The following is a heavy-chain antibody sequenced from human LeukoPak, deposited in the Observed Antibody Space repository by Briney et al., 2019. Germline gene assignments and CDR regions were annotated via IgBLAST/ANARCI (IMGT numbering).Heavy chain of an antibody. CDR3: ARYLIGMLGDYVDYGMDV. CDR2: INPISGGT. J-gene: IGHJ6*02. D-gene: IGHD1-26*01. V-gene: IGHV1-2*02. CDR1: GYSFNAYY. Sequence: ASLKDSCKASGYSFNAYYMHWGPQAPGQGVGCMGWINPISGGTTYSPDFQGRVTMTLDTSVTTAYMELSSLTSDDAAVYYCARYLIGMLGDYVDYGMDVWGQGTTVIVSS.